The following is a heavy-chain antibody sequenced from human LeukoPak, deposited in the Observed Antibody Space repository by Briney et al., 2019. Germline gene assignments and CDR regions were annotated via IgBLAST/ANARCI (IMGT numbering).Heavy chain of an antibody. D-gene: IGHD1-26*01. CDR2: ISSSSSYI. V-gene: IGHV3-21*01. J-gene: IGHJ3*02. CDR3: ARDWEWELSAFDI. CDR1: GFTFSSYS. Sequence: PGGSLRLSCAASGFTFSSYSMNWVRQAPGKGLEWVSSISSSSSYIYYADSVKGRFTISRDNAKNSLYLQMNSLRAEDTAVYYCARDWEWELSAFDIWGQGTMVTVSS.